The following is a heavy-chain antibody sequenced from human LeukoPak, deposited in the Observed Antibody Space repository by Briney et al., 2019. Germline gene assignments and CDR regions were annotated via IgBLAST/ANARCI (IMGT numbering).Heavy chain of an antibody. J-gene: IGHJ4*02. D-gene: IGHD3-22*01. Sequence: SVKVSCKASGGTFSSYAISWVRQAPGQGLEWMGGIIPIFGTANYAQKFQGRVTITADESTSTAYMELSSLRSEDTAVYYCARNPAEPYYYDSSGYYRVYFDYWGQGTLVTVSS. CDR3: ARNPAEPYYYDSSGYYRVYFDY. CDR2: IIPIFGTA. V-gene: IGHV1-69*13. CDR1: GGTFSSYA.